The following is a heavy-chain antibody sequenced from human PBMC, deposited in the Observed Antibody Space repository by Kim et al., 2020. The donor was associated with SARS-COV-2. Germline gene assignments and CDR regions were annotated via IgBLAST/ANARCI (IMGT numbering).Heavy chain of an antibody. CDR2: RT. CDR3: ASLAPVMDV. V-gene: IGHV3-74*01. J-gene: IGHJ6*02. Sequence: RTDYADVVKGRFTISRDNAKNTVYLQMNSLRAEDTAVYYCASLAPVMDVWGQGTTVTVSS.